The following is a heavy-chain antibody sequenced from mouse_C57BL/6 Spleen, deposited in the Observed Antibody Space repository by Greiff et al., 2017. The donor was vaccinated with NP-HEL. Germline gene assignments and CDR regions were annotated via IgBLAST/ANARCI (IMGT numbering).Heavy chain of an antibody. D-gene: IGHD1-1*01. Sequence: VQLQQSGAELVRPGTSVKVSCKASGYAFTNYLIEWVKQRPGQGLEWIGVINPGSGGTNYNEKFKGKATLTADKSSSTAYMQLSSLTSEDSAVYFCARGGSSPWFAYWGQGTLVTVSA. V-gene: IGHV1-54*01. CDR2: INPGSGGT. J-gene: IGHJ3*01. CDR1: GYAFTNYL. CDR3: ARGGSSPWFAY.